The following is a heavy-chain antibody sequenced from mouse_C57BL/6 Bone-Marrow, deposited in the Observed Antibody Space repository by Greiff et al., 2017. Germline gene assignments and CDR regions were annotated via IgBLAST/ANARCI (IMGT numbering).Heavy chain of an antibody. Sequence: VQLQQSGAELARPGASVKLSCKASGYTFTSYGISWVKQRTGQGLEWIGEIYPRSGNTYYNEKFKGKATLTADKSSSTAYMELRSLTSEDSAVYFCASSEVFLDFFAYWGQGTLVTVSA. D-gene: IGHD3-2*02. CDR2: IYPRSGNT. CDR1: GYTFTSYG. CDR3: ASSEVFLDFFAY. J-gene: IGHJ3*01. V-gene: IGHV1-81*01.